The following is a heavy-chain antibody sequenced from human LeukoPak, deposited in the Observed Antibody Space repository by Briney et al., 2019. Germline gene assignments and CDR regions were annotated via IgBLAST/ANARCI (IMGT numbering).Heavy chain of an antibody. J-gene: IGHJ4*02. CDR3: AKDGDSSSLPNFDY. CDR1: GFTFSSYG. V-gene: IGHV3-30*02. CDR2: IRYDGSNK. Sequence: GGSLRLSCAASGFTFSSYGMHWVRQAPGKGLEWVAFIRYDGSNKYYADSVKGRFPISRDNSKNTLYLQMNSLRAEDTAVYYCAKDGDSSSLPNFDYWGQGTLVTVSS. D-gene: IGHD6-6*01.